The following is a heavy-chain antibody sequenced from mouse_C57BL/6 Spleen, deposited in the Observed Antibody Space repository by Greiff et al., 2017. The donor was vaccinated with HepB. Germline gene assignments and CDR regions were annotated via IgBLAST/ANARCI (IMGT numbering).Heavy chain of an antibody. Sequence: EVQLVESGGGLVKPGGSLKLSCAASGFTFSSYAMSWVRQTPEKGLEWVATISDGGSYTYYPDNVKGRFTISRDTAKNNLYLQMSHLTSEDTAMYYCARVQRRGRGFAYWGQGTLVTVSA. V-gene: IGHV5-4*01. CDR3: ARVQRRGRGFAY. CDR2: ISDGGSYT. D-gene: IGHD3-2*02. CDR1: GFTFSSYA. J-gene: IGHJ3*01.